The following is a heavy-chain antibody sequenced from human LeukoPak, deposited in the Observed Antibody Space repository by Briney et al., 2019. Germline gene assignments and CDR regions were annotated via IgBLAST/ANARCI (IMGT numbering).Heavy chain of an antibody. J-gene: IGHJ6*02. CDR3: VKDRPCDPCMPMDV. V-gene: IGHV3-23*01. CDR1: GFTFTDYS. Sequence: GGSLRLSCGASGFTFTDYSMSWIRQTPGKGLEWVASLGSSGANKYYADSVKGRFSISRDNSRDTVSPQMNSLRAEDTAVYYCVKDRPCDPCMPMDVWGQGTTVTVSS. D-gene: IGHD2-2*01. CDR2: LGSSGANK.